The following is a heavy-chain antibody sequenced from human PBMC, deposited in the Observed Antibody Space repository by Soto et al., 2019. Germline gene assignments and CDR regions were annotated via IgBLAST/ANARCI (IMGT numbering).Heavy chain of an antibody. Sequence: GASVKVSCKASGYTFTSYGISWVRQAPGQGLEWMGWISTYNGNTDHVEKFEGRVTLTTDTSTSTAYLELRSLDFDDTAVYYCARAPKVSGSSQTRPDFWGQGTLVTVSS. CDR3: ARAPKVSGSSQTRPDF. J-gene: IGHJ4*02. CDR2: ISTYNGNT. D-gene: IGHD6-6*01. V-gene: IGHV1-18*04. CDR1: GYTFTSYG.